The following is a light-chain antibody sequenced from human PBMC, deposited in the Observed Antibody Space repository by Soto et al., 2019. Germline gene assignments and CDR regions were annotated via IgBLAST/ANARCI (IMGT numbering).Light chain of an antibody. CDR2: EVT. V-gene: IGLV2-8*01. CDR3: ASFARGDNPHVL. J-gene: IGLJ2*01. Sequence: QSALTQPPSASGSPGQSVTISCTGTSSDVAGADYVSWYQQHPGKAPKLIIDEVTKRPAGVPDRFSGSKSGNTASLTVSGLQADDESYYYCASFARGDNPHVLFGGGTQLTVL. CDR1: SSDVAGADY.